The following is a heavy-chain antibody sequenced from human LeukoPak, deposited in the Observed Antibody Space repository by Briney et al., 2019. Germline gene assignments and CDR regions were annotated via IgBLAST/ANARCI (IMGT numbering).Heavy chain of an antibody. Sequence: GGSLRLSCAASGFIFSNYGMHWVRQAPGKGLEWVAVIYYDGSNKYYADSVKGRFTISRDDSKNTLYLQMNSLRAEDTAVYYCARDLSYCYFDLWGRGTLVTVSS. V-gene: IGHV3-33*08. CDR1: GFIFSNYG. J-gene: IGHJ2*01. CDR3: ARDLSYCYFDL. CDR2: IYYDGSNK.